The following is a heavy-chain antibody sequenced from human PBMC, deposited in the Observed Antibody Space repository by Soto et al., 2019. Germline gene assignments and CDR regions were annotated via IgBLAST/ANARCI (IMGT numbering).Heavy chain of an antibody. CDR2: INHILST. Sequence: PSETLSLTCAVYGGSFSGYYWIWIRQPPVNGLEFIGEINHILSTNYNPSLKSRFTISLYTSKNHFSLKLISFTAAYTAVYYCARGRQGYSGTFDYWGQGTMVTVSS. V-gene: IGHV4-34*01. CDR3: ARGRQGYSGTFDY. D-gene: IGHD5-12*01. CDR1: GGSFSGYY. J-gene: IGHJ4*02.